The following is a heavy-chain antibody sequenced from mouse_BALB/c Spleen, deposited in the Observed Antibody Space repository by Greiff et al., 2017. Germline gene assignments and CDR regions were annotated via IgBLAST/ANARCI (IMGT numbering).Heavy chain of an antibody. J-gene: IGHJ2*01. CDR1: GFTFSSYT. CDR3: ARHRSYGNVDY. D-gene: IGHD2-1*01. Sequence: EVKLMESGGGLVQPGGSLKLSCAASGFTFSSYTMSWVRQTPEKRLEWVAYISNGGGSTYYPDTVKGRFTISRDNAKNTLYLQMSSLKSEDTAMYYCARHRSYGNVDYWGQGTTLTVSS. V-gene: IGHV5-12-2*01. CDR2: ISNGGGST.